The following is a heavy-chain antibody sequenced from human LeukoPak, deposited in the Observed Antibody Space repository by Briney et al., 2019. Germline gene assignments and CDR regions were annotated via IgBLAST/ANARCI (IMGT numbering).Heavy chain of an antibody. CDR3: TRHSSGTWVYYYGMDV. CDR2: ISTSSSYI. V-gene: IGHV3-21*01. D-gene: IGHD6-25*01. CDR1: GFTFSTYS. Sequence: GGSLRLSCAASGFTFSTYSMNWVRQAPGKGLEWVSSISTSSSYIYYADSVKGRFTISRDNAKNSLYLQMNSLRAEDTAVYYCTRHSSGTWVYYYGMDVWGQGTTVTVSS. J-gene: IGHJ6*02.